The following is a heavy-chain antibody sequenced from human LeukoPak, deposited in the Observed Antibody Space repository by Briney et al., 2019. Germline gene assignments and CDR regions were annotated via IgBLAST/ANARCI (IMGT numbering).Heavy chain of an antibody. CDR2: IGNDGINK. Sequence: GGSLRLPCAASGLIFSTYGMHWVRQAPGKGLEWVAVIGNDGINKYYGDSVKGRFSISRDNSNNTLYLHMNSLRPEDTAVYFCAKGRRGSSYVHYFDSWGQGVLVTVSS. CDR3: AKGRRGSSYVHYFDS. CDR1: GLIFSTYG. J-gene: IGHJ4*02. V-gene: IGHV3-30*18. D-gene: IGHD5-18*01.